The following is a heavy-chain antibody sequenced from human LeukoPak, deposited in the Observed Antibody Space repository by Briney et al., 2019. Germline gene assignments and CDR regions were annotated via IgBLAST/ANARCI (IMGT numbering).Heavy chain of an antibody. J-gene: IGHJ6*02. CDR1: GFTFSSYA. Sequence: PGRSLRLSCAASGFTFSSYAMHWVRQAPGKGLEWVAVISYDGSNKYYADSVKGRFTISRDNSKNTLYLQMNSLRAEDTAVYYCARDRSSGGPYYYYGMDVWGQGTTVTVSS. V-gene: IGHV3-30*04. D-gene: IGHD6-19*01. CDR2: ISYDGSNK. CDR3: ARDRSSGGPYYYYGMDV.